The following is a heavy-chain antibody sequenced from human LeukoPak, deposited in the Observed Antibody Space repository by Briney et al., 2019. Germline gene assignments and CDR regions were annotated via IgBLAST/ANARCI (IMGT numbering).Heavy chain of an antibody. CDR3: ARDAAAAGAERGLDN. V-gene: IGHV4-34*01. CDR2: INHSGST. J-gene: IGHJ4*02. CDR1: GGSFSGYY. D-gene: IGHD6-25*01. Sequence: PSETLSLTCAVYGGSFSGYYWSWIRQPPGKGLEWIGEINHSGSTNYNPSLKSRVTISVDTSKNQFSLKLSSVTAADTAVYYCARDAAAAGAERGLDNWGQGTLVTASP.